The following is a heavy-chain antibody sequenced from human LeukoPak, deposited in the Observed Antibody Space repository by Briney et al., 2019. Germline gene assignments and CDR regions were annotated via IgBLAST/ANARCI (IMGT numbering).Heavy chain of an antibody. D-gene: IGHD2-15*01. J-gene: IGHJ4*02. CDR3: ARGGYRMVAATRYYFDY. V-gene: IGHV4-34*01. CDR1: GGSFSGYY. CDR2: INHSGST. Sequence: SETLSLTCAVYGGSFSGYYWSWIRQPPGKGLEWIGEINHSGSTNYNPSLKSRVTISVDTSKNQFPLKLSSVTAADTAVYYCARGGYRMVAATRYYFDYWGQGTLVTVSS.